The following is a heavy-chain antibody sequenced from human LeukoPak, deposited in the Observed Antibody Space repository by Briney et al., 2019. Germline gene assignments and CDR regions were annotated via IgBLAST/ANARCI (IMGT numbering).Heavy chain of an antibody. V-gene: IGHV3-7*04. CDR3: ARYGYGYGTPFDY. CDR2: ISRDGSER. J-gene: IGHJ4*02. Sequence: GGSLRLSCAASGFIFGDYCVTWVRQAPGKGLEWVAHISRDGSERYYVDSVKGRFSITRDNAKNSLFLQMNSLRAEDSAVYYCARYGYGYGTPFDYWGQGTLVTVSS. CDR1: GFIFGDYC. D-gene: IGHD5-18*01.